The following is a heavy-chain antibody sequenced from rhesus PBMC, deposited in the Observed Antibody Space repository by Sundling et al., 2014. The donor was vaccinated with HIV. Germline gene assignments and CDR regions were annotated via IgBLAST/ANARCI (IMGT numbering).Heavy chain of an antibody. D-gene: IGHD6-31*01. CDR1: GGSITRTY. CDR2: IYGSDSST. CDR3: ATDTSGWHHRFDY. V-gene: IGHV4-169*02. Sequence: QVHLQESGPGLLKPSETLSVTCAVSGGSITRTYWSWIRQAPGKGLEWIGYIYGSDSSTKYNPSLKSRVTLSVDTSKNQFSLRLTSVTAADTAVYFCATDTSGWHHRFDYWGQGVLVTVSS. J-gene: IGHJ4*01.